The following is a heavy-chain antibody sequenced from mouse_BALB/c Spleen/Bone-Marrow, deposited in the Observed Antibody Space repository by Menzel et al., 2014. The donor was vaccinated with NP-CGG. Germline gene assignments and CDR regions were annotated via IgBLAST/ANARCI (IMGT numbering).Heavy chain of an antibody. J-gene: IGHJ1*01. CDR3: ARGGYDGWYFDV. CDR2: IHPSDSET. Sequence: QVQLKESGAELVRPGASVKLSCRASDYSFXSYWVNWVKQRPGQGLEWIGMIHPSDSETRLNQKFKDKATLTVDKSSSTAYMQLSSPTSEDSAVYYCARGGYDGWYFDVWGAGTTVTVSS. V-gene: IGHV1-74*01. CDR1: DYSFXSYW. D-gene: IGHD2-2*01.